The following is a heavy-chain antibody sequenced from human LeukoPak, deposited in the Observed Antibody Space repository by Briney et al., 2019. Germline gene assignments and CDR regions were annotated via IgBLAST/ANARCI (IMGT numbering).Heavy chain of an antibody. CDR1: GYIFTSYY. CDR3: ARTYSSGWSYFDY. V-gene: IGHV1-46*01. Sequence: VASVKVSSKASGYIFTSYYMHWVRQAPGQGLEWMGIINPSGGSTSYAQKFQGRVTMTRDTSTNTVYMELRSLRSEDTAVFYCARTYSSGWSYFDYWGQGTLVTVSS. J-gene: IGHJ4*02. CDR2: INPSGGST. D-gene: IGHD6-19*01.